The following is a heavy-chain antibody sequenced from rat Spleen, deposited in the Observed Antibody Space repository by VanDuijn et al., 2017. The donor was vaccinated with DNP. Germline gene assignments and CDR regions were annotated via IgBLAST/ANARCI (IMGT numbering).Heavy chain of an antibody. V-gene: IGHV5S10*01. CDR1: GFPFSDYN. CDR3: ATFEGRDA. Sequence: EVQLVESGGGLVQPGRSLKLSCVSSGFPFSDYNMAWVRQAPKKGLEWVATIIYDVSRTYYRDSVKGRFTMSSDNAKSTLYLEMDSLRSEETATYYCATFEGRDAWGQGTSVTVSS. J-gene: IGHJ4*01. CDR2: IIYDVSRT. D-gene: IGHD1-11*01.